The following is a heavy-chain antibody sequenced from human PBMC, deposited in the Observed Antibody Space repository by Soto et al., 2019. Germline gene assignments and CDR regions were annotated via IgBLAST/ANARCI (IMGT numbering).Heavy chain of an antibody. J-gene: IGHJ5*02. D-gene: IGHD3-10*01. CDR2: ISAYNGNT. V-gene: IGHV1-18*01. CDR3: ARGSQMVRGSGNNWFDP. CDR1: GYTFTSYG. Sequence: ASVKVSCKASGYTFTSYGISWVRQAPGQGIEWMGWISAYNGNTNYAQKLQGRVTMTTDTSTSTAYMELRSLRSDDTAVYYCARGSQMVRGSGNNWFDPWGQGTLVTVSS.